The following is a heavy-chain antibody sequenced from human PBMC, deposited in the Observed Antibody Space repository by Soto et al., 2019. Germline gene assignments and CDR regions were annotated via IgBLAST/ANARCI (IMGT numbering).Heavy chain of an antibody. CDR1: GFSFETSA. J-gene: IGHJ4*02. V-gene: IGHV3-23*01. D-gene: IGHD1-1*01. CDR2: VTYSGGTT. CDR3: GRGGTTSGFQF. Sequence: GGSLRLSCAASGFSFETSAMTWVHQAPGTGLRWISTVTYSGGTTYYAPSVKGRFTISRDNSGRTLFLQMTNLRRDDSGVYYCGRGGTTSGFQFWGLGTLV.